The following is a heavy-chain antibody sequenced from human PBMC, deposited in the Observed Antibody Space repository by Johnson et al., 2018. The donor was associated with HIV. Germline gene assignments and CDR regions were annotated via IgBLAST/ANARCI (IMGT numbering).Heavy chain of an antibody. CDR2: ISWNSGSI. CDR3: AKSERAAAVPDAFDI. Sequence: VQLVESGGGLVQPGGSLRLSCAASGFTFSSYDMHWVRQAPGKGLEWVSGISWNSGSIGYADSVKGRVTISRDNAKNSLYLQMTSLRAEDTALYYCAKSERAAAVPDAFDIWGQGTMVTVSS. J-gene: IGHJ3*02. D-gene: IGHD6-13*01. CDR1: GFTFSSYD. V-gene: IGHV3-9*01.